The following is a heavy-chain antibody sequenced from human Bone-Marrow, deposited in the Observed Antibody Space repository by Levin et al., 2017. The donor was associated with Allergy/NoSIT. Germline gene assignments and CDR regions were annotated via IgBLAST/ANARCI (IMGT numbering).Heavy chain of an antibody. CDR2: IYHSGST. Sequence: PSQTLSLPCAVSGDSISSSNWWSWVRQPPGKGLEWIGEIYHSGSTNYNPSLKSRVTISVDKSKTQFSLKLSSVTAADTAVYYCARNPSMTTVIFDYWGQGTLVTVSS. V-gene: IGHV4-4*02. CDR3: ARNPSMTTVIFDY. CDR1: GDSISSSNW. J-gene: IGHJ4*02. D-gene: IGHD4-17*01.